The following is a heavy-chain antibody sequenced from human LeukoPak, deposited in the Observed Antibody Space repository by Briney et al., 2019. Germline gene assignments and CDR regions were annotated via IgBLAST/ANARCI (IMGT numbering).Heavy chain of an antibody. CDR3: ATIPAVISTYNYGMDV. CDR1: GGSFSGYY. J-gene: IGHJ6*02. V-gene: IGHV4-34*01. CDR2: INHSGST. Sequence: SETLSLTCAVYGGSFSGYYWSWIRQPPGKGLEWIGEINHSGSTNYNPSLKSRVTISVDTSKNQFSLKLSSVTAADPAVYYWATIPAVISTYNYGMDVWGQGTTVTVSS. D-gene: IGHD2-2*01.